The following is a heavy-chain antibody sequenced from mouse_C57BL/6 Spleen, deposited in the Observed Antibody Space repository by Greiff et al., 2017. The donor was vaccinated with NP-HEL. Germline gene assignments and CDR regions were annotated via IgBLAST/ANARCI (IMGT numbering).Heavy chain of an antibody. D-gene: IGHD2-1*01. CDR2: IRNKANNHAT. CDR3: TRGGNYVPYYAMDY. Sequence: EVKLVESGGGLVQPGGSMKLSCAASGFTFSDAWMDWVRQSPEKGLEWVAEIRNKANNHATYYAESVKGRFTISRDDSKSSVYLQMNSLRAEDTGIYYCTRGGNYVPYYAMDYWGQGTSVTVSS. V-gene: IGHV6-6*01. CDR1: GFTFSDAW. J-gene: IGHJ4*01.